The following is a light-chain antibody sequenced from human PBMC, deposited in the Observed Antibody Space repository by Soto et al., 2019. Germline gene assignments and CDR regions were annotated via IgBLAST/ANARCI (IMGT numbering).Light chain of an antibody. CDR2: EAS. V-gene: IGKV1-5*03. Sequence: DIQMTQSPSTLSASVGDRVTITCRASQSISTWLAWYQQKSGKAPKLLIYEASSLGSGVPSRFSGSGSGTEFTLTISSLQPDDFATYDCQQYNSYSETCGKGTKVDIK. CDR1: QSISTW. J-gene: IGKJ1*01. CDR3: QQYNSYSET.